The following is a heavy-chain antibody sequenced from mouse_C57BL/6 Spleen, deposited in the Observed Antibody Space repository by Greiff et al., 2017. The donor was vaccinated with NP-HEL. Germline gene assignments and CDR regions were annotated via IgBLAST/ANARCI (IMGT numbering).Heavy chain of an antibody. CDR3: AISPAYYSNYRFAY. CDR1: GYTFTSYW. CDR2: IHPSDSDT. V-gene: IGHV1-74*01. J-gene: IGHJ3*01. Sequence: QVQLQQSGAELVKPGASVKVSCKASGYTFTSYWMHWVKQRPGQGLEWIGRIHPSDSDTNYNQKFKGKATLTVDKSSSTAYMQLSSLTSEDSAVYYCAISPAYYSNYRFAYWGQGTLVTVSA. D-gene: IGHD2-5*01.